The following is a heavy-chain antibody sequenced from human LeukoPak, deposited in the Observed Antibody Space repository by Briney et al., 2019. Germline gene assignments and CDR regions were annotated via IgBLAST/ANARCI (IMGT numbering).Heavy chain of an antibody. D-gene: IGHD7-27*01. CDR2: IYYSGST. V-gene: IGHV4-59*01. J-gene: IGHJ6*03. Sequence: SETLSLTCTVSGGSISTYYWSWIRQSPGKGLEWIGYIYYSGSTHYNPSLKSRVTISVDTSKNQFSLKLTSVTAVDTAVYYCARSPLGIHYYYMDVWGKGTTVTVSS. CDR3: ARSPLGIHYYYMDV. CDR1: GGSISTYY.